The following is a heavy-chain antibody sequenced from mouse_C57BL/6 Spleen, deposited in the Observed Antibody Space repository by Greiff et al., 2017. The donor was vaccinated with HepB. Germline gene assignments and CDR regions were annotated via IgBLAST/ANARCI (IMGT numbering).Heavy chain of an antibody. CDR3: ARNDYDVPYAMDY. V-gene: IGHV5-17*01. CDR1: GFTFGDYG. Sequence: EVKLVESGGGLVKPGGSLKLSCAASGFTFGDYGMHWVRQAPEKGLEWVAYISSGSSTIYYADTVKGRFTISRDNAKNTLFLQMTSLRSEDTAMYYCARNDYDVPYAMDYWGQGTSVTVSS. CDR2: ISSGSSTI. D-gene: IGHD2-4*01. J-gene: IGHJ4*01.